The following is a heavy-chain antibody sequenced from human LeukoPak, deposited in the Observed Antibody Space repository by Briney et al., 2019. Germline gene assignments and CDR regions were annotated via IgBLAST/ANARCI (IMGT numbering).Heavy chain of an antibody. V-gene: IGHV3-23*01. D-gene: IGHD6-19*01. Sequence: GGTLRLSCAASGFTFSSYGMSWVRQAPGKGLEWVSAISGSGGSTYYADSVKGRFTISRDNSKNTLYLQMNSLRAEDTALYYCAKDGYTEWLGLYYFDYWGQGTLVTVSS. J-gene: IGHJ4*02. CDR1: GFTFSSYG. CDR2: ISGSGGST. CDR3: AKDGYTEWLGLYYFDY.